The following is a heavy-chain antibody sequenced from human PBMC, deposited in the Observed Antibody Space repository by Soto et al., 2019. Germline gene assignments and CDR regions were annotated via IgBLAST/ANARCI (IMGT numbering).Heavy chain of an antibody. CDR1: GYTFTSYG. Sequence: QVQLVQSGAEVKKPGASVKVSCKASGYTFTSYGISWVRQAPGQGLEWMGWINPYNGNTNYAQKLQGRVTITTDTSTNTAYMELTTPKSDDTAVYYCARDWFGIDYWGQGTLVTVSS. J-gene: IGHJ4*02. CDR3: ARDWFGIDY. CDR2: INPYNGNT. D-gene: IGHD3-16*01. V-gene: IGHV1-18*01.